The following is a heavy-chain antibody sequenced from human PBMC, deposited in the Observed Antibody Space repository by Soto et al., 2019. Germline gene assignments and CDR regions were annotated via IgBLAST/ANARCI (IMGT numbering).Heavy chain of an antibody. CDR1: GFTFISYA. V-gene: IGHV3-30-3*01. CDR3: ARSRHGAGSYTHFYSGLDV. Sequence: QVQLVESGGGVVQPGRSLRLSCSASGFTFISYAMHWVRQAPGKGLEWVAVISCDGSTEYYADSVKGRFTISRDNSKNTVYLQMTRLRSEDTAVYYCARSRHGAGSYTHFYSGLDVWGKGTTVTVSS. J-gene: IGHJ6*04. D-gene: IGHD3-10*01. CDR2: ISCDGSTE.